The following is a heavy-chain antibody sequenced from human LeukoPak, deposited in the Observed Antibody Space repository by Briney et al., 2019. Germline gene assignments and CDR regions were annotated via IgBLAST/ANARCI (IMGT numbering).Heavy chain of an antibody. CDR2: ITGSGGTT. CDR1: GFTLSSYG. D-gene: IGHD4-17*01. V-gene: IGHV3-23*01. Sequence: GGSLRLSCAASGFTLSSYGMSWVRQAPGKGLEWVSVITGSGGTTIYADSVKGRFTISRDNSKSTLYLQMNSLRAEDTAVYYCANLYGDYDPRWGQGTLVTVSS. CDR3: ANLYGDYDPR. J-gene: IGHJ4*02.